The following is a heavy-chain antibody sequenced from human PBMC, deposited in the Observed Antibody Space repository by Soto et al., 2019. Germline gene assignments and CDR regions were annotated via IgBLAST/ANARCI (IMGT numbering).Heavy chain of an antibody. CDR3: ARETGLRSSGWSYYLAF. CDR2: ISGSGGTI. CDR1: GFTLSSYS. V-gene: IGHV3-48*01. J-gene: IGHJ4*02. Sequence: EVQLVKSGGGLVQPGGSLRLSCAASGFTLSSYSMHWVRQAPGKGLEWVSYISGSGGTIYYADSGKGRFTISRDNAKNPMSGQVTSLRAEGPAVYLCARETGLRSSGWSYYLAFWGQGTLVTVSS. D-gene: IGHD6-19*01.